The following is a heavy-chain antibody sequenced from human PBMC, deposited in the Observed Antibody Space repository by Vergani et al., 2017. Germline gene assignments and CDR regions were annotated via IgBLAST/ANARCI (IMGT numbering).Heavy chain of an antibody. CDR3: ARDPEGSITMVRGVILLPYYMDV. J-gene: IGHJ6*03. Sequence: EVQLVESGGGLVKPGGSLRLSCAASGFTFSSYSMNWVRQAPGKGLEWVSSISSSSSYIYYADSVKGRFTISRDNAKNSPYLQMNSLRAEDTAVYYCARDPEGSITMVRGVILLPYYMDVWGKGTTVTVSS. V-gene: IGHV3-21*01. CDR2: ISSSSSYI. CDR1: GFTFSSYS. D-gene: IGHD3-10*01.